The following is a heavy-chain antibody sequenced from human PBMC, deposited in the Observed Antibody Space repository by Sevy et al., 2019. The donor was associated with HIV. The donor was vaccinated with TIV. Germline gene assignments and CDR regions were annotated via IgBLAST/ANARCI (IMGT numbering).Heavy chain of an antibody. CDR2: IGTAAGVT. Sequence: GGSLRLSCAASGFTFNTYSLIWVRQTPGKGLDWLSFIGTAAGVTYYADSVKGRFTISRDNAKNSLYLQMNSLRDEDTAVYYCARCPGHYSIDYWGQGTLVTVSS. D-gene: IGHD2-21*01. CDR3: ARCPGHYSIDY. J-gene: IGHJ4*02. CDR1: GFTFNTYS. V-gene: IGHV3-48*02.